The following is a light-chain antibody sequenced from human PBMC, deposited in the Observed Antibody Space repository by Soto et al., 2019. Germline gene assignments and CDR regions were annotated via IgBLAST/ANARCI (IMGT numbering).Light chain of an antibody. Sequence: DLQMTQSPSSLSASVGDRVTITCQASQDISNYLNWYKQKPGKAPKLLIYDASNLETGVPSRFSGSESGPGFTFANSSLQSEYIATYYCQQYDNLPLTFGGGTKVDIK. CDR1: QDISNY. V-gene: IGKV1-33*01. CDR2: DAS. CDR3: QQYDNLPLT. J-gene: IGKJ4*01.